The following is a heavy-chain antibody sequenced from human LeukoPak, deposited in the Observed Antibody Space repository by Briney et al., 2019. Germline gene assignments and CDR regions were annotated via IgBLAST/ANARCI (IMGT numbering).Heavy chain of an antibody. V-gene: IGHV1-69*04. CDR3: AVDRDGSLTPSAFDI. D-gene: IGHD1-26*01. J-gene: IGHJ3*02. Sequence: ASVKVSCKASGGTFSSYAISWVRQAPGQGLEWMGRIIPLLEIAHYAQNFQGRVTITADKSTNTAYMEMSSLRSEDTAVYYCAVDRDGSLTPSAFDIWGHGTMVTVSS. CDR1: GGTFSSYA. CDR2: IIPLLEIA.